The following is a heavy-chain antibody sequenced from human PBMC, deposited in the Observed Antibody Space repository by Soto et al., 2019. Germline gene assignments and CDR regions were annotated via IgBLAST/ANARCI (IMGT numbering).Heavy chain of an antibody. J-gene: IGHJ6*03. CDR1: GFTFSSYW. V-gene: IGHV3-7*01. D-gene: IGHD2-2*01. CDR2: IKQDGSEK. CDR3: ARELPLSVPAANSNHYYYYYYMDV. Sequence: EVQLVESGGGLAQPGGSLRLSCAASGFTFSSYWMSWVRQAPGKGLEWVANIKQDGSEKYYVDSVKGRFTISRDNAKNSLYLQMNSLRAEDTAVYYCARELPLSVPAANSNHYYYYYYMDVWGKGTTVTVSS.